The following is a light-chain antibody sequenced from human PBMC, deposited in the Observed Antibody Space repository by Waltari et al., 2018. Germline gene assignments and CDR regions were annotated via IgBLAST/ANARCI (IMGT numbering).Light chain of an antibody. V-gene: IGKV3-20*01. Sequence: SCRASGSVSKYLAWYQQKPGQAPRLLIYPTSSRSSGVPDRFSGSGFGTDFSLTINRLEPEDFAVYYCQHYVNLPATFGQGTKLEIK. J-gene: IGKJ1*01. CDR1: GSVSKY. CDR3: QHYVNLPAT. CDR2: PTS.